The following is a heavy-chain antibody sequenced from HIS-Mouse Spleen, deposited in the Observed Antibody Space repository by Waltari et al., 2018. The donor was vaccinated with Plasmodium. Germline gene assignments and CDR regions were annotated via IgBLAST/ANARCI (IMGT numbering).Heavy chain of an antibody. D-gene: IGHD6-19*01. CDR2: INHSGST. V-gene: IGHV4-34*01. Sequence: QVQLQQWGAGLLKPSETLSLTCAVDGGSFSGYSWSWIRQPPGKGLEWIGEINHSGSTNYNPSLKSRVTISVDTSKNQFSLKLSSVTAADTAVYYCARGPGYSSGWYYFDYWGQGTLVTVSS. J-gene: IGHJ4*02. CDR1: GGSFSGYS. CDR3: ARGPGYSSGWYYFDY.